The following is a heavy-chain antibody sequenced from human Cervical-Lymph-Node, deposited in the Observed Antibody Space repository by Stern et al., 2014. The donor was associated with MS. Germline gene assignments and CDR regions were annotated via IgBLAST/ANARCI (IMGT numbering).Heavy chain of an antibody. CDR1: GLTFSGSG. V-gene: IGHV3-30*18. J-gene: IGHJ1*01. Sequence: VQLVESGGGVVQPGRSLRLSCAASGLTFSGSGMHWVRQAPGKGLQWVAVISYDGGLKYYADSVKGRFTISRDNSKNTLYLQLSSLTTEDTAVYYCAKALFPAGHMEYFQHWGQGTLVTVSS. CDR3: AKALFPAGHMEYFQH. D-gene: IGHD6-13*01. CDR2: ISYDGGLK.